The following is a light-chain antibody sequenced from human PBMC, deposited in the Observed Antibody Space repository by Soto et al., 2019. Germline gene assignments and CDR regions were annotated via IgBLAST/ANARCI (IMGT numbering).Light chain of an antibody. CDR1: QSISNF. Sequence: DIQMTQSPSSLSASVGDRVTITCRASQSISNFLNWYQQKPGKAPKLLIYAASSLQSGVPSRFSGSGSGTDFTLTISSLQPEDFATYYCQQSYGARTFGQGTKVEIK. CDR2: AAS. V-gene: IGKV1-39*01. CDR3: QQSYGART. J-gene: IGKJ1*01.